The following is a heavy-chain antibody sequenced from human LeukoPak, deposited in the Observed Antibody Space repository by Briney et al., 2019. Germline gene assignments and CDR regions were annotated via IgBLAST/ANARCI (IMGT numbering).Heavy chain of an antibody. Sequence: ETLSLTCTVSGGSISSYYWSWVRQAPGKGLEWVSIIYSGGSTYYADSVKGRFTISRDSSKNTLYLQMNSLRAEDTAVYYCVKGGGNVRRYFEYWGQGTLVTVSS. D-gene: IGHD4-23*01. CDR2: IYSGGST. J-gene: IGHJ4*02. CDR3: VKGGGNVRRYFEY. V-gene: IGHV3-53*01. CDR1: GGSISSYY.